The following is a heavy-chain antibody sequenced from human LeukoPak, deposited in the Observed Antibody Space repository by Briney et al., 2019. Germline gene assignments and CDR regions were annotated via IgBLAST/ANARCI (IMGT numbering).Heavy chain of an antibody. D-gene: IGHD2/OR15-2a*01. CDR1: GFTFSNAW. CDR2: ISGDGGST. V-gene: IGHV3-23*01. CDR3: AKPRGSTYSPFDS. Sequence: GGSLRLSCAASGFTFSNAWMSWVRQAPGKGLEWVSGISGDGGSTHYADSVKGRFTISRDSSKNTLYLQMSSLRAEDTAVYYCAKPRGSTYSPFDSWGQGTLVTVSS. J-gene: IGHJ4*02.